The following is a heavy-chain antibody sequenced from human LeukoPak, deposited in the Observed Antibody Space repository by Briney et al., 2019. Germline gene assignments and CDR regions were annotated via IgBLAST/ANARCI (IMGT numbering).Heavy chain of an antibody. J-gene: IGHJ6*02. D-gene: IGHD1-7*01. CDR1: GGSISSGGYY. Sequence: PSETLSLTCTVSGGSISSGGYYWSWIRQPPGKGLEWIGYIYYSGSTNYNPSLKSRVTISVDTSKNQFSLKLSSVTAADTAVYYCARDNWNYGSSMDVWGQGTTATVSS. CDR3: ARDNWNYGSSMDV. CDR2: IYYSGST. V-gene: IGHV4-61*08.